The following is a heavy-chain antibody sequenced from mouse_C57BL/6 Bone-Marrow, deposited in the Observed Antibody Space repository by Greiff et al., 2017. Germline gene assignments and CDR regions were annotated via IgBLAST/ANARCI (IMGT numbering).Heavy chain of an antibody. V-gene: IGHV5-9-1*02. D-gene: IGHD2-1*01. CDR1: GFTFSSYA. Sequence: EVQGVESGEGLVKPGGSLKLSCAASGFTFSSYAMSWVRQTPEKRLEWVAYISSGGDYIYYADTVKGRFTISRDNARNTLYLQMSSLKSEDTAMYYCTRDLDYGNYGGMVVSAMDYWGQGTSVTVSS. CDR2: ISSGGDYI. J-gene: IGHJ4*01. CDR3: TRDLDYGNYGGMVVSAMDY.